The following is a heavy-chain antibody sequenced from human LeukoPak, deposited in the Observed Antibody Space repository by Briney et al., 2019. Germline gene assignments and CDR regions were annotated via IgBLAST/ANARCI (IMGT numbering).Heavy chain of an antibody. CDR3: ARGKHCSSTSCYNGIYWFDP. D-gene: IGHD2-2*02. CDR2: INHSGST. J-gene: IGHJ5*02. V-gene: IGHV4-34*01. CDR1: GGSFSGYY. Sequence: SETLSLTCAVYGGSFSGYYWSWIRQPPGKGLEWIGEINHSGSTNYNPSLKSRVTISVDTSKKQFSLKLSSVTAADTAVYYCARGKHCSSTSCYNGIYWFDPWGQGTLVTVSS.